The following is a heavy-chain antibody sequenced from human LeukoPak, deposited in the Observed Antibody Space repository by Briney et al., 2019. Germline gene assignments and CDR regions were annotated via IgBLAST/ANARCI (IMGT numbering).Heavy chain of an antibody. V-gene: IGHV5-51*01. D-gene: IGHD5-18*01. CDR2: IYPGDSDT. Sequence: RGASLQISCPRSGPPFTRYWIARARPLPGKRLDRMGIIYPGDSDTRYGPSFQGQVTISADKSISTAYLQWSSLKASDTAMYYCARRGGYSYDFDYWGQGTLVTVSS. J-gene: IGHJ4*02. CDR1: GPPFTRYW. CDR3: ARRGGYSYDFDY.